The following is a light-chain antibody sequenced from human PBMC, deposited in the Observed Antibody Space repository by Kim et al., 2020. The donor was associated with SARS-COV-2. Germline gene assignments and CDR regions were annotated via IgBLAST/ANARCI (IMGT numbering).Light chain of an antibody. CDR2: AAS. V-gene: IGKV3-20*01. CDR3: QHYGSSPPFIT. J-gene: IGKJ5*01. Sequence: GERATISCRASQIVSSSYLAWYQQKVGQAPRLLIYAASSRATGIPDRCSGSGSGTDFTLTISRLEPEDFAVYYCQHYGSSPPFITFGQGTRLEIK. CDR1: QIVSSSY.